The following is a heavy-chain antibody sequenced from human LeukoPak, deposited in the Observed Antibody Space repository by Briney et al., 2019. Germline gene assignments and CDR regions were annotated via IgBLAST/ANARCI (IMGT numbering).Heavy chain of an antibody. CDR3: ARGEVITSLDY. Sequence: ASVKVSCKASGYTFTVSYIHWVRQARGQGLEWMRWINPNSGGTNYAQKFQGRVTMTRDTSISTAYMDLTSLRSDDTAIYYCARGEVITSLDYWGQGTQVTVSS. J-gene: IGHJ4*02. CDR2: INPNSGGT. V-gene: IGHV1-2*02. CDR1: GYTFTVSY. D-gene: IGHD3-16*01.